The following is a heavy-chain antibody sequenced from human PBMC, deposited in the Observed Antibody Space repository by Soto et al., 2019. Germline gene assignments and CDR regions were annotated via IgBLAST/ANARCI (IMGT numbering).Heavy chain of an antibody. J-gene: IGHJ4*02. D-gene: IGHD6-6*01. Sequence: SETLSLTCTVSGGSISSYYWSWIRQPPGKRLEWIGYVFHTGSTSYNPSLKSRVTLSVDTSKYQFSLKLSSVTAADTAVYYCAGGIAARPLGYWGQGTLVTVSS. CDR2: VFHTGST. CDR3: AGGIAARPLGY. V-gene: IGHV4-59*01. CDR1: GGSISSYY.